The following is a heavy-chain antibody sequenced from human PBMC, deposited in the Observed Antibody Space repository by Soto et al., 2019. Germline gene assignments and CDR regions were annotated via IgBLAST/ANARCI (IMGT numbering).Heavy chain of an antibody. CDR2: ISSSGSTI. V-gene: IGHV3-48*03. CDR1: VFTFSSYE. Sequence: SLRLSCSASVFTFSSYEMNWFRQAPGKGLEWVSYISSSGSTIYYADSVKGRFTISRDNAKNSLYLQMNSLRAEDTAVYYCARGYQVVGATSPVVFWGQGTLVTVSS. J-gene: IGHJ4*02. D-gene: IGHD1-26*01. CDR3: ARGYQVVGATSPVVF.